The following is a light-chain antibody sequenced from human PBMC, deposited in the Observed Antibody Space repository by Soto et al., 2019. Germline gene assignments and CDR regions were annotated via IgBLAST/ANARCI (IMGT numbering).Light chain of an antibody. V-gene: IGLV2-14*01. CDR1: SSDIGSYKY. J-gene: IGLJ2*01. CDR2: DVS. CDR3: SSYTTSSTL. Sequence: QSALTQPASVSASPGQSITISCTGTSSDIGSYKYVSWYQQYPGKAPKLMMYDVSNRPSGVSNRFSGSKSSNTASLTISGLQAEDEATYYCSSYTTSSTLFGGGTKLTVL.